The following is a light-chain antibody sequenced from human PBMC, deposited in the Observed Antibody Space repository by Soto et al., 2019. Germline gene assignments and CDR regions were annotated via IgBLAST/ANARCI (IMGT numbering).Light chain of an antibody. V-gene: IGKV3-11*01. CDR1: QSVSSF. Sequence: EIVLTQSPATLSLSPGERATLSCRASQSVSSFLAWYQQKPGQAPRLLIYGASSRATGTPDRFRGSGSGTDFTLTISSLEPEDFAVYYCQQRSNWPITFGQGTKVDIK. CDR2: GAS. J-gene: IGKJ1*01. CDR3: QQRSNWPIT.